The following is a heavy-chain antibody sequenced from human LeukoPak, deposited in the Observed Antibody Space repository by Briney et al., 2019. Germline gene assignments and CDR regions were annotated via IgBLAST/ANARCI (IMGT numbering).Heavy chain of an antibody. J-gene: IGHJ6*02. Sequence: PGGSLRLSCAASGFTFSSYAMHWVRQAPGKGLEWVAVISYDGSNKYYADSVKGRFTISRDNSKNTLYLQMNRLRAEDTAVYYCARDSPAYCSGGSCFSGGMDVWGQGPTVTVSS. CDR1: GFTFSSYA. D-gene: IGHD2-15*01. CDR2: ISYDGSNK. CDR3: ARDSPAYCSGGSCFSGGMDV. V-gene: IGHV3-30-3*01.